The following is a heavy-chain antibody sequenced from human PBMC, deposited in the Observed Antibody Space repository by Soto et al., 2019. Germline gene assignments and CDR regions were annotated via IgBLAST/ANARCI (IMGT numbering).Heavy chain of an antibody. CDR1: GGSISSGDYY. CDR3: ATGREITTVTSWFDP. V-gene: IGHV4-30-4*01. D-gene: IGHD4-4*01. Sequence: PSETLSLTCTVSGGSISSGDYYWSWIRQTPGKGLEWIGYIYYSGSTYYNPSLKSRVTISVDTSKNQFSLKLSSVTAADTAVYYCATGREITTVTSWFDPWGQGYLVTVAS. J-gene: IGHJ5*02. CDR2: IYYSGST.